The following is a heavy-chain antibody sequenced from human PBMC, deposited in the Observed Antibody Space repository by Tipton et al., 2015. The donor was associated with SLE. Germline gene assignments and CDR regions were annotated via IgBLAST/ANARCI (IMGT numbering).Heavy chain of an antibody. V-gene: IGHV1-69*01. J-gene: IGHJ3*02. CDR1: GGTFSSYA. CDR2: IIPIFGTA. D-gene: IGHD6-13*01. CDR3: ARDAAAGTGFALDI. Sequence: QVQLVQSGAEVKKPGSSVKVSCKASGGTFSSYAISWVRQAPGQGLEWMGGIIPIFGTANYAQKFQGRVTITTDESTSTAYMELSSLRSEDTAVYYCARDAAAGTGFALDIWGQGTMVTVSS.